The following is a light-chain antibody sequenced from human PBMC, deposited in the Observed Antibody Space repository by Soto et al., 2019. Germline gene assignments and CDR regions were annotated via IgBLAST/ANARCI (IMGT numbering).Light chain of an antibody. V-gene: IGKV1-39*01. CDR3: QHYAGGSRIT. CDR1: QSISRS. CDR2: AAS. Sequence: DFQMNHSPSSLSASVGDRVTINFRATQSISRSLNWYQQKPGKAPELLIYAASSLQSGVPSRFSGSGSGTDFTLTISRLEPEDFALYYCQHYAGGSRITFGQGTRLEI. J-gene: IGKJ5*01.